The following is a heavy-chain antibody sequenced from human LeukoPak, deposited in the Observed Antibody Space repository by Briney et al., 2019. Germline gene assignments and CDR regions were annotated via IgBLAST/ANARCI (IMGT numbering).Heavy chain of an antibody. CDR1: GYTFTGYY. Sequence: GASVKVSCKASGYTFTGYYMHWVRQAPGQGLGWMGWINPNSGGTNYAQKFQGRVTMTRDTSISTAYMELSRLRSDDTAVYYCARGRIHYDPYPLFDYWGQGTLVTVSS. D-gene: IGHD3-3*01. CDR3: ARGRIHYDPYPLFDY. V-gene: IGHV1-2*02. J-gene: IGHJ4*02. CDR2: INPNSGGT.